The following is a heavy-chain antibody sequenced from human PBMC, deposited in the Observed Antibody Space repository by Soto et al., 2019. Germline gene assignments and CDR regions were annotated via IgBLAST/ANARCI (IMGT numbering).Heavy chain of an antibody. V-gene: IGHV4-4*02. J-gene: IGHJ4*02. D-gene: IGHD3-22*01. CDR2: IYHSGST. Sequence: PSETLSLTCVVSGGSLSSYYCSWVRQPPGKGLEWIGEIYHSGSTNYNPSLKSRVTISVDKSKNQFSLKLSSVTAADTAVYYCASELYYDSSGYLVYWGQGTLVTVSS. CDR1: GGSLSSYY. CDR3: ASELYYDSSGYLVY.